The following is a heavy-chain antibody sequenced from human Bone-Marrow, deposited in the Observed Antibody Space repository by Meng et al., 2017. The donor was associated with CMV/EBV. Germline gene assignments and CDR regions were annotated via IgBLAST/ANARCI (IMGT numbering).Heavy chain of an antibody. V-gene: IGHV2-5*01. CDR1: GFSLSTGGAG. CDR3: AHKYDFWNGYTY. Sequence: SGPTLVKPTQTLTLTCTFSGFSLSTGGAGVGWIRQPPGKALEWLALIYWNDDKRYSPSLKRRLTITKHTSRNQVVLTMTNMDPVDTATYYCAHKYDFWNGYTYWGHGTLVTVSS. CDR2: IYWNDDK. D-gene: IGHD3-3*01. J-gene: IGHJ4*01.